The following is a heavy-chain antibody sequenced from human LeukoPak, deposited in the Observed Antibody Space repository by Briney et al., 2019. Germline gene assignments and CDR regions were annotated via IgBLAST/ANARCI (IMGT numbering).Heavy chain of an antibody. Sequence: ASVKVSCKESGYTFTSYYMHWVRQAPGQGLEWMGIINPSGGSTSYAQKFQGRVTMTRDTSTSTVYMELSSLRSEDTAVYYCIAVAANDAFDIWGQGTMVTVSS. CDR1: GYTFTSYY. V-gene: IGHV1-46*01. D-gene: IGHD6-19*01. CDR2: INPSGGST. CDR3: IAVAANDAFDI. J-gene: IGHJ3*02.